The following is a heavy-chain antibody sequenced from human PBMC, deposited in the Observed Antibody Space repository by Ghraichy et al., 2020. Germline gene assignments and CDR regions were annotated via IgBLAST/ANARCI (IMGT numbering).Heavy chain of an antibody. CDR2: INHSGST. V-gene: IGHV4-34*01. CDR3: AREGGSYQPDSYDY. D-gene: IGHD1-26*01. CDR1: GGSFSGYY. J-gene: IGHJ4*02. Sequence: SETLSLTCAVYGGSFSGYYWSWIRQPPGKGLEWIGEINHSGSTNYNPSLKSRVTISVDTSKNQFSLKLSSVTAADTAVYYCAREGGSYQPDSYDYWGQGTLVTVSS.